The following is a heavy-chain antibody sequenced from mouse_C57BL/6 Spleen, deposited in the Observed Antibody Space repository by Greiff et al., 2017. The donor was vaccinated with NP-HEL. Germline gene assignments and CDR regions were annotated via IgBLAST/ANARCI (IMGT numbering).Heavy chain of an antibody. Sequence: VQLQQSGAELVKPGASVKLSCKASGYTFTSYWMQWVKQRPGQGLEWIGEIDPSDSYTNYNQKFKGKATLTVDTSSSTAYMQLSSLTSEDSAVYYCARSGYDEDYWGQGTTLTVSS. D-gene: IGHD2-2*01. CDR2: IDPSDSYT. J-gene: IGHJ2*01. CDR3: ARSGYDEDY. CDR1: GYTFTSYW. V-gene: IGHV1-50*01.